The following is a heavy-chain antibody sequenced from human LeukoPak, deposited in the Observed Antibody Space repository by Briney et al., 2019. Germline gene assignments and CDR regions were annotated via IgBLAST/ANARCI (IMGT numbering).Heavy chain of an antibody. CDR2: IFYSGST. V-gene: IGHV4-39*01. Sequence: PSETLSLTCTVSGGSIRSSSLNWDWIRQPPGKGLEYIGSIFYSGSTYYNPSLTSRVTISVDTSKDQFSLKLSSVTAADTAVYYCARRPKQPGFWSGYVDYWGQGILVTVSP. D-gene: IGHD3-3*01. J-gene: IGHJ4*02. CDR3: ARRPKQPGFWSGYVDY. CDR1: GGSIRSSSLN.